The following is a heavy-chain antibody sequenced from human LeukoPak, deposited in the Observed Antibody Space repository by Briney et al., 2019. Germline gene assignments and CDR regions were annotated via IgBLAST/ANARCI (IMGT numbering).Heavy chain of an antibody. CDR3: ARSGIAAAGTDY. D-gene: IGHD6-13*01. CDR2: IWFDASKD. J-gene: IGHJ4*02. V-gene: IGHV3-33*01. CDR1: GLTFRNYG. Sequence: PGGSLRLSCVASGLTFRNYGMHWVRQAPGKGLEWVAVIWFDASKDYYADSVKGRFTISRDNSKNTLYLQMNSLRAEDTAVYYCARSGIAAAGTDYWGQGTLVTVSS.